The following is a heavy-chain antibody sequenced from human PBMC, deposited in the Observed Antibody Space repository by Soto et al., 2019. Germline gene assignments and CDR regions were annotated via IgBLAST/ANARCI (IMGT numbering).Heavy chain of an antibody. CDR2: ISSSGSTI. Sequence: EVQLVESGGGLVQPGGSLRLSCVASGFTFSSYEMNWVRQAPGKGLEWVSYISSSGSTIYYADSVKGRFTISRDNAKNSLYLQMNSLRAEDTAVYYCAKSGVVVPAAPFDYWGQGTLVTVSS. J-gene: IGHJ4*02. D-gene: IGHD2-2*01. V-gene: IGHV3-48*03. CDR3: AKSGVVVPAAPFDY. CDR1: GFTFSSYE.